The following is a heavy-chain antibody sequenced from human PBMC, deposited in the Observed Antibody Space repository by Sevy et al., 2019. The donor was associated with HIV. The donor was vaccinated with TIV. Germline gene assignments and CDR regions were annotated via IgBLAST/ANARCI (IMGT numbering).Heavy chain of an antibody. D-gene: IGHD3-22*01. CDR3: ASTIDYDSSGYYFNFDY. J-gene: IGHJ4*02. CDR1: GFTFNSYG. CDR2: IWYDGSNK. Sequence: GGSLRLSCAASGFTFNSYGMHWVRQAPGKGLEWVAVIWYDGSNKYYADSVKGRFTISRDNSKNTLYLQMKSLRAEDTAAYYCASTIDYDSSGYYFNFDYWGQGILVTVSS. V-gene: IGHV3-33*01.